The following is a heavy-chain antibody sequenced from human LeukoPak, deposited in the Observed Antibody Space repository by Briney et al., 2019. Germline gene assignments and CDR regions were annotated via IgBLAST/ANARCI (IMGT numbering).Heavy chain of an antibody. D-gene: IGHD6-19*01. CDR1: GFTFNTYS. CDR3: ARDRGWYFDF. CDR2: ISSSSSTI. V-gene: IGHV3-48*01. J-gene: IGHJ4*02. Sequence: PGGSLRLSCAASGFTFNTYSTNWVRQAPGKGLQWVSFISSSSSTIYHADSVKGRFTISRDNAKNSLYLQMNSLRAEDTAVYYCARDRGWYFDFWGQGTLVTVSS.